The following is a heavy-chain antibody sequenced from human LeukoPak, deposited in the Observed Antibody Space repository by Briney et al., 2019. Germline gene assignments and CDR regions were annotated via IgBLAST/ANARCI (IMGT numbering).Heavy chain of an antibody. CDR3: ARDKPYYYDSSDQFYFDY. Sequence: GGSLRLSCAASGFTFDDYCMGWVRHAPGKGLEWVSGINWSGSSPAYADSVKGRFIISRDNAKNSLYLQMSSLRAEDTALYYCARDKPYYYDSSDQFYFDYWGQGTLVTVSS. D-gene: IGHD3-22*01. CDR2: INWSGSSP. V-gene: IGHV3-20*04. J-gene: IGHJ4*02. CDR1: GFTFDDYC.